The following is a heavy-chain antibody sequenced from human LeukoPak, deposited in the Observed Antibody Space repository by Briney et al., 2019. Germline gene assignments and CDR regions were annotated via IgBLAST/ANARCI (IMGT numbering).Heavy chain of an antibody. V-gene: IGHV4-59*01. CDR3: ARGSLGTHDAFDI. Sequence: SETLSLTCTVSGGSISSYYWSWIRQPPGKGLEWIGYIYYSGSTNYNPSLKSRVTISVDTSKNQFSLKLSSVTAADTAVYYCARGSLGTHDAFDIWGQGTMVTVSS. CDR1: GGSISSYY. CDR2: IYYSGST. J-gene: IGHJ3*02. D-gene: IGHD1-14*01.